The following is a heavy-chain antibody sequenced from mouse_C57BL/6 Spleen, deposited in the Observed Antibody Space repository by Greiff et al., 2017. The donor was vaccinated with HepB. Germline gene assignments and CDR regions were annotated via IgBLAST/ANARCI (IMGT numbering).Heavy chain of an antibody. J-gene: IGHJ1*03. CDR1: GFSLTSYG. V-gene: IGHV2-3*01. CDR3: AEPYDGYYRGYFDV. D-gene: IGHD2-3*01. Sequence: VMLVESGPGLVAPSQCLSITCTVSGFSLTSYGVSWVRQPPGKGLEWLGVIWGDGSTNYHSALIYRLSISKDNSKCQVFLKLNRLQTDDTAAYYCAEPYDGYYRGYFDVWGTGTTVTVSS. CDR2: IWGDGST.